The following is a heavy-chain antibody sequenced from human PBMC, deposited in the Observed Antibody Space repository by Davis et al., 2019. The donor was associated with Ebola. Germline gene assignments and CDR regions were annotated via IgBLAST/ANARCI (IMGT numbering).Heavy chain of an antibody. CDR1: GGTFSSYA. J-gene: IGHJ5*02. CDR3: ARGRLLWFGELLERKEWFDP. Sequence: AASVKVSCKASGGTFSSYAISWVRQAPGQGLEWMGRIIPILGIANYAQKFQGRVTITADKSTSTAYMELRSLRSDDTAVYYCARGRLLWFGELLERKEWFDPWGQGTLVTVSS. V-gene: IGHV1-69*04. D-gene: IGHD3-10*01. CDR2: IIPILGIA.